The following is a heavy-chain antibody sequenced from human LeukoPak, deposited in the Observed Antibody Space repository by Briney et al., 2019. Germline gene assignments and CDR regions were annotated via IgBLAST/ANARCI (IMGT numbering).Heavy chain of an antibody. CDR1: GVSFSSYS. J-gene: IGHJ4*02. V-gene: IGHV3-48*04. D-gene: IGHD6-25*01. CDR3: TAERQGPFDY. CDR2: ISSSSSTI. Sequence: WGTLSLTCAVSGVSFSSYSMNWVRQAPGKGLEWVSYISSSSSTIYYADSVKGRFTISRDNAKNSLYLQMNSPKSEDTAVYYCTAERQGPFDYWGQGTLVTVSS.